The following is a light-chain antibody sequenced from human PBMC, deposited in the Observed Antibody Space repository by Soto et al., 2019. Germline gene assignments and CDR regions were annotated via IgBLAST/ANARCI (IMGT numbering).Light chain of an antibody. Sequence: QSVLTQPRSVSGSPGQSVTISCTGTSSDVGGYEYVSWYQQYPGKAPKLMIYAVTRRPSGVPDRFSGSKSGNTASLTISGLQAEDEADYYCATWDDDLNAAVFGGGTQLTVL. CDR2: AVT. CDR1: SSDVGGYEY. V-gene: IGLV2-11*01. J-gene: IGLJ7*01. CDR3: ATWDDDLNAAV.